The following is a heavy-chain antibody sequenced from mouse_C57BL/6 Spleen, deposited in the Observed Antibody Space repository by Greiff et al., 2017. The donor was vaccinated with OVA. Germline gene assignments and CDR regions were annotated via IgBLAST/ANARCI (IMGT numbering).Heavy chain of an antibody. CDR3: ALVYYYGSSYDYAMDY. J-gene: IGHJ4*01. Sequence: EVNVVESGGGLVKPGGSLKLSCAASGFTFSDYGMHWVRQAPEKGLEWVAYISSGSSTIYYADTVKGRFTISRDNAKNTLFLQMTSLRSEDTAMYYCALVYYYGSSYDYAMDYWGQGTSVTVSS. D-gene: IGHD1-1*01. V-gene: IGHV5-17*01. CDR1: GFTFSDYG. CDR2: ISSGSSTI.